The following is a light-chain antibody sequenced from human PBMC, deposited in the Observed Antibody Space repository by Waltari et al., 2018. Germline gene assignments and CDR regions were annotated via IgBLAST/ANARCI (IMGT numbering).Light chain of an antibody. V-gene: IGKV2-30*01. CDR1: PSLVFVDGNTY. CDR3: VQGTGWPWT. J-gene: IGKJ1*01. Sequence: VLVQSPLPLPVSLGQPAPISCRSNPSLVFVDGNTYLNCLPQRPGQSPRRLIYNVPNRESGVPDRFTGSGSGTGFTLKISRVAAEDVGVYYCVQGTGWPWTFGQGTKVEIK. CDR2: NVP.